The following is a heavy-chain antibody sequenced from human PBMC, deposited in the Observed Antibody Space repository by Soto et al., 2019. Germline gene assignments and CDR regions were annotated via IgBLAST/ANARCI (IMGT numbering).Heavy chain of an antibody. V-gene: IGHV1-8*01. CDR3: AILDDFWSA. Sequence: QVQLVQSGAEVKKPGASVKVSCKASGYTFTSYDINWVREATGQGLEWMGWMNPNSGNTGYAQKFQSRVTMTRNTSISTDYMEMGSLRSENTAVYYCAILDDFWSASGQGTLVTVSS. D-gene: IGHD3-3*01. J-gene: IGHJ5*02. CDR1: GYTFTSYD. CDR2: MNPNSGNT.